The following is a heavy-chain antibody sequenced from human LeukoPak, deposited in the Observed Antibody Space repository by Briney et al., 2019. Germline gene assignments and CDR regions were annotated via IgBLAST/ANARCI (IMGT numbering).Heavy chain of an antibody. V-gene: IGHV1-8*03. CDR2: MNPNSGNT. CDR3: ARAAHRGFSFDY. Sequence: ASVKVSCKASGYTFTSYDINWVRQATGQGLEWMGWMNPNSGNTGYAQKFRGRFTITTDTSISTAYMELSSLRSEDTAVYYCARAAHRGFSFDYWGQGTLVTVSS. D-gene: IGHD3-10*01. J-gene: IGHJ4*02. CDR1: GYTFTSYD.